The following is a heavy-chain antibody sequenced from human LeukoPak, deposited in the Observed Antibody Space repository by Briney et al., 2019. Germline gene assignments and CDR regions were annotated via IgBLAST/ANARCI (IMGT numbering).Heavy chain of an antibody. Sequence: GGSLRLSCAASGFTFSSYEMNWVRQAPGKGLEWVSYISSDGYTMYYADSAKGRFTISRDNAKNSLSLQMNSLRAEDTAVYYCARGRHSSGWGEGTLVTVSS. D-gene: IGHD6-19*01. V-gene: IGHV3-48*03. J-gene: IGHJ4*02. CDR1: GFTFSSYE. CDR2: ISSDGYTM. CDR3: ARGRHSSG.